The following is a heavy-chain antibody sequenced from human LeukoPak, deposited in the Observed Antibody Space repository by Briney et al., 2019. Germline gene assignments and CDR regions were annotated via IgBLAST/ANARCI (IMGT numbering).Heavy chain of an antibody. CDR1: GYTFTSYG. CDR3: ARGSGGSWPENNWFDP. V-gene: IGHV1-18*01. CDR2: ISAYNGNT. Sequence: ASVKVSCKASGYTFTSYGISWVRQAPGQGLEWMGWISAYNGNTNYAQKLQGRVTMTTDTSTSTAYMELSRLRSDDTAVYYCARGSGGSWPENNWFDPWGQGTLVTVSS. J-gene: IGHJ5*02. D-gene: IGHD2-15*01.